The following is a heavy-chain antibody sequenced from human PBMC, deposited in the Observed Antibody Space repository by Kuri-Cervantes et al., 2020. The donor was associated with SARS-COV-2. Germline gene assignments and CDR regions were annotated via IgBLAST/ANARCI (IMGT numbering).Heavy chain of an antibody. CDR2: ISYDGSNK. CDR3: ARTHSGSYYSYFDY. Sequence: LSLTCAASGFTFSSYAMHWVRQAPGKGLEWVAVISYDGSNKYYADSVKGRFTISRDNSKNTLYLQMNSLRAEDTAVYYCARTHSGSYYSYFDYWGQGTLVTVSS. V-gene: IGHV3-30-3*01. CDR1: GFTFSSYA. D-gene: IGHD1-26*01. J-gene: IGHJ4*02.